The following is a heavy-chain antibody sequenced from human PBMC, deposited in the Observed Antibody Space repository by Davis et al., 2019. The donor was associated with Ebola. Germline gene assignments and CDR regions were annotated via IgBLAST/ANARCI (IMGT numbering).Heavy chain of an antibody. V-gene: IGHV4-59*01. CDR3: ARLDYDFWSGYYTANWFDP. Sequence: GSLRLSCTVSGGSISSYYWSWIRQPPGKGLEWIGYIYYSGSTNYNPSLKSRVTISVDTSKNQFSLKLSSVTAADTAVYYCARLDYDFWSGYYTANWFDPWGQGTLVTVSS. CDR2: IYYSGST. CDR1: GGSISSYY. D-gene: IGHD3-3*01. J-gene: IGHJ5*02.